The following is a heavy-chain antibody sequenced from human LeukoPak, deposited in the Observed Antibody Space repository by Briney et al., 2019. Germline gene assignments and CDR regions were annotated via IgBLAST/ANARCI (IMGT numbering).Heavy chain of an antibody. CDR1: GGTFSSYA. D-gene: IGHD5-24*01. CDR2: IIPIFGTA. Sequence: GASVKVSCKASGGTFSSYAISWVRQAPGQGLEWMGRIIPIFGTANYAQKFQGRVTITTDESTSTAYMELSSLRSEDTAVYYCARDREMATIGGRLHAFDIWGQGTMVTVSS. V-gene: IGHV1-69*05. CDR3: ARDREMATIGGRLHAFDI. J-gene: IGHJ3*02.